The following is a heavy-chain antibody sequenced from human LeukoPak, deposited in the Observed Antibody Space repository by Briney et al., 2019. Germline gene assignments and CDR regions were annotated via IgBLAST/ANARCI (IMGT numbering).Heavy chain of an antibody. D-gene: IGHD3-10*01. CDR2: ISAYNGNT. Sequence: ASVKVSCKASGYTFTSYGISWVRQAPGQGLEWMGWISAYNGNTNYAQKLQGRVTMTTDTSTSAAYMELRSLRPDDTAVYYCARFMMVRGYGMDVWGKGTTVTVSS. CDR3: ARFMMVRGYGMDV. V-gene: IGHV1-18*04. J-gene: IGHJ6*04. CDR1: GYTFTSYG.